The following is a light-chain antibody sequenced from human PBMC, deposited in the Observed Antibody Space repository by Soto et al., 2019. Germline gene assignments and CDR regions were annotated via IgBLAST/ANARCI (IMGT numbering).Light chain of an antibody. Sequence: QSALTQPASVSGSPGQSITISCTGTRSDIGSYKFVSWYQQLPGKAPKLMIYEGTKRPSGVSNRFSGSKSGYTASLKISGLQAEDEADYYCCSHAGSSTVVFGGVTKLTVL. CDR1: RSDIGSYKF. V-gene: IGLV2-23*01. J-gene: IGLJ2*01. CDR3: CSHAGSSTVV. CDR2: EGT.